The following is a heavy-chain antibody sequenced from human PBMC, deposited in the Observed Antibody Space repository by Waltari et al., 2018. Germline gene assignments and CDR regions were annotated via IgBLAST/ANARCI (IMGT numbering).Heavy chain of an antibody. J-gene: IGHJ4*02. CDR3: ARGRGWY. Sequence: EVQLVESGGGLVQPGGSLRLSCAASGFTFNSGWRGGVRQAQGKGVEWGANINQGGSEINYGDSVKGRFTISRDNARNSLYLQMNSLRVEDAAVYYCARGRGWYWGQGTLVAVSS. CDR1: GFTFNSGW. D-gene: IGHD2-15*01. CDR2: INQGGSEI. V-gene: IGHV3-7*01.